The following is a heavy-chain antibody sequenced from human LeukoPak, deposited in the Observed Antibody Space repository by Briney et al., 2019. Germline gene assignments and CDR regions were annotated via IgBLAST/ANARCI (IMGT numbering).Heavy chain of an antibody. CDR1: GFTFDDYG. V-gene: IGHV3-20*04. D-gene: IGHD3-22*01. Sequence: GGSLGLSCAASGFTFDDYGMSWVRQAPGKGLEWVSGIIWSGGSTGYADSVKGRFTISRDNAKNSLYLQMNSLRAEDTALYYCAKGGLNYYGSSGYYGWFDPWGRGTLVTVSS. CDR2: IIWSGGST. J-gene: IGHJ5*02. CDR3: AKGGLNYYGSSGYYGWFDP.